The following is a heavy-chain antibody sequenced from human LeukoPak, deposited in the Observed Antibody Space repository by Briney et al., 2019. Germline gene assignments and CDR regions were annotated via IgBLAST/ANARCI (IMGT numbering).Heavy chain of an antibody. Sequence: SETLSLTCAVYGGSFSGYYWSWIRQPPGKGLEWIGEINHSGSTNYNPSLKSRVTISVDRSKNQFSLKLSSVTAADTAVYYCARGQGSSWYNTYYYDSSGPNDAFDIWGQGTMVTVSS. CDR1: GGSFSGYY. D-gene: IGHD3-22*01. V-gene: IGHV4-34*01. CDR2: INHSGST. J-gene: IGHJ3*02. CDR3: ARGQGSSWYNTYYYDSSGPNDAFDI.